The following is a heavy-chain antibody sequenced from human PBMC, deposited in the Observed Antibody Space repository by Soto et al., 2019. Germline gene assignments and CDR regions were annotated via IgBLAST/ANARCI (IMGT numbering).Heavy chain of an antibody. CDR3: ARGPVRGVPFDAFDI. J-gene: IGHJ3*02. CDR2: IFHSGST. Sequence: QLQLQESGSGLVKPSQTLSLTCAVSGGSISSGGYSWSWIRQPPGKGLEWIGYIFHSGSTNYNPYLNSQVTISVDRSKNQLFLRLHSGTSADTAVYYCARGPVRGVPFDAFDIWGQGTMVIV. D-gene: IGHD3-10*01. CDR1: GGSISSGGYS. V-gene: IGHV4-30-2*01.